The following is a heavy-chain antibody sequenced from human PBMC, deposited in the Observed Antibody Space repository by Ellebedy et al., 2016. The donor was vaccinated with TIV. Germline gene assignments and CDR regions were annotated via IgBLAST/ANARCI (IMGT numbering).Heavy chain of an antibody. CDR3: ARDGPTVAGTLRIFDY. V-gene: IGHV3-74*01. D-gene: IGHD6-19*01. Sequence: GESLKISCAASGFTFSSYWMHWVRQAPGKGLVWVSRINSDGSSTSYADSVKGRFTISRDNAKNTLYLQMNSLRAEDTAVYYCARDGPTVAGTLRIFDYWGQGTLVTVSS. J-gene: IGHJ4*02. CDR2: INSDGSST. CDR1: GFTFSSYW.